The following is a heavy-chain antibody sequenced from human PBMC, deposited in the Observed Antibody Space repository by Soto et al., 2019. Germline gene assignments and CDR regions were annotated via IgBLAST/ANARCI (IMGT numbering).Heavy chain of an antibody. CDR2: IYYSGST. CDR1: GGSISSYY. J-gene: IGHJ4*02. CDR3: ARGNLYFDN. Sequence: SETLSLTCTVSGGSISSYYWSCIRQPPGKGLEWIGYIYYSGSTNYNPSLKSRVTISVDTSKNQFSLKLSSVTAADTAVYYCARGNLYFDNWGQGTLVTVSS. V-gene: IGHV4-59*01.